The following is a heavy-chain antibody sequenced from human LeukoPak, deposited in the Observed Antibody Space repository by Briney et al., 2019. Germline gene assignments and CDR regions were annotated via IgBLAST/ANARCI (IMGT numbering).Heavy chain of an antibody. V-gene: IGHV1-18*01. CDR3: ARDQGGRGTMVRGTPGWFDP. CDR1: GYTFTNYG. CDR2: ISAYNGNT. J-gene: IGHJ5*02. D-gene: IGHD3-10*01. Sequence: ASVKVSCKASGYTFTNYGISWVRQAPGQGLEWMGWISAYNGNTNYAQKLQGRVTMTTDTSTSTAYMELRSLRSDDTAVYYCARDQGGRGTMVRGTPGWFDPWGQGTLVTVSS.